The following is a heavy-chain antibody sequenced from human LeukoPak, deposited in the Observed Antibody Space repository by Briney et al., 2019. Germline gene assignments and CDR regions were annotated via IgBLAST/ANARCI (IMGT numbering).Heavy chain of an antibody. J-gene: IGHJ4*02. D-gene: IGHD3-16*01. Sequence: GGSLRLSCAASGFSFRSYSMDWVRQAPGKGLEWVSSITGSSSYISYADSVKGRFTISRDNAENSLFLQMNSLSPEDTAVYFCARDRVEGGETFDSWGQGTLVTVSS. CDR1: GFSFRSYS. CDR3: ARDRVEGGETFDS. CDR2: ITGSSSYI. V-gene: IGHV3-21*01.